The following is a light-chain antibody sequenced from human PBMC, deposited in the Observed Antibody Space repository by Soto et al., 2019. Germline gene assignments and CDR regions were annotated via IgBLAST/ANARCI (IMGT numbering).Light chain of an antibody. V-gene: IGKV3-20*01. J-gene: IGKJ1*01. CDR2: GAS. CDR3: QQYGSSPRT. Sequence: VSQSPAILSLSQGDRATLSCRAGQSVSNNLAWYQQKPGQTPRLVIYGASNRATGVPARFSGGGSGTEFTLTISRLEPEDFAVYYCQQYGSSPRTFGQGTKVDI. CDR1: QSVSNN.